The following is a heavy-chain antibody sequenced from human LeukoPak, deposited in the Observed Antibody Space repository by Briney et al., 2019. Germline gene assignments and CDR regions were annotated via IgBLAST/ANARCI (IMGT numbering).Heavy chain of an antibody. CDR2: ISSSSTSI. V-gene: IGHV3-21*01. CDR1: GFTFSSYS. Sequence: KPGGSLRLSCAASGFTFSSYSMNWVRQAPGKGLEWASSISSSSTSIYYIDSVKGRFTISRDNAKNSLYLQMNSLRAEDTAVYYCATDAGIAVPWGQGTLVTVSS. D-gene: IGHD6-19*01. CDR3: ATDAGIAVP. J-gene: IGHJ5*02.